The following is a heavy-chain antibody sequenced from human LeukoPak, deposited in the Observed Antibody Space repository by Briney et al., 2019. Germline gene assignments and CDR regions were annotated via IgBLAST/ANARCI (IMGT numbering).Heavy chain of an antibody. V-gene: IGHV5-51*01. Sequence: KPGESLKISCKGSGYIFRSYWIGWVRQMHGKGLEWMGIIYPADSETRYSPPFEDQVTISVDKSINTAFLQWSRLKASDSAMYYCVRGAGSTIFGAGGDYWGQGTLVTVTS. CDR1: GYIFRSYW. CDR3: VRGAGSTIFGAGGDY. D-gene: IGHD3-3*01. J-gene: IGHJ4*02. CDR2: IYPADSET.